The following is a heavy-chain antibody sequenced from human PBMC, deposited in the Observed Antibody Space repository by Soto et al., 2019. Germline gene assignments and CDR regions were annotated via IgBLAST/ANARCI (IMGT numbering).Heavy chain of an antibody. D-gene: IGHD6-13*01. Sequence: LSLTCTVSGGSISSSSYYWGWIRQPPGKGLEWIGSIYYSGSTYYNPSLKSRVTISVDTSKNQFSLKLSSVTAAETAVYYCARLGIAAAGSLYYYYGMDVWGQGTTVTVSS. V-gene: IGHV4-39*01. CDR1: GGSISSSSYY. CDR3: ARLGIAAAGSLYYYYGMDV. CDR2: IYYSGST. J-gene: IGHJ6*02.